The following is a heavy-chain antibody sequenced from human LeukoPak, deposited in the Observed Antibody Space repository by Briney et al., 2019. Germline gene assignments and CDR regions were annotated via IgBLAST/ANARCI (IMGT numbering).Heavy chain of an antibody. V-gene: IGHV1-18*01. D-gene: IGHD1-1*01. CDR3: ARVRDSDNWWGAFDI. J-gene: IGHJ3*02. CDR2: ISTVNGNS. Sequence: ASVKVSCKASGYRFSGSGITWVRQAPGQGPEWMGWISTVNGNSRYAQNFQGRVTLTTDTSTNIAHLELTSLRSDDTAIYYCARVRDSDNWWGAFDIWGQGTMVTVSS. CDR1: GYRFSGSG.